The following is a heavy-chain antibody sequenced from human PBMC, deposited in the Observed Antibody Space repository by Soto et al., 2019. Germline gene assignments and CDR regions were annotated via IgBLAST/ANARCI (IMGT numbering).Heavy chain of an antibody. V-gene: IGHV3-21*04. D-gene: IGHD3-16*01. CDR3: ARARGVDS. CDR1: GCTFRTYA. CDR2: LTSEISYI. J-gene: IGHJ5*01. Sequence: GSRRSSCAASGCTFRTYAISWVRQAPWKWLEWVASLTSEISYIYYADSLKGLFTISRDNAKNSLYLQMKSLRAEDTAVYYCARARGVDSWGKGTLVTVYS.